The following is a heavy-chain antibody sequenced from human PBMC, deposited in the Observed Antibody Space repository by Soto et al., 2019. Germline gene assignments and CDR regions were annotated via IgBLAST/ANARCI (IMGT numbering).Heavy chain of an antibody. CDR2: IYYSGST. D-gene: IGHD3-22*01. V-gene: IGHV4-31*03. CDR1: GGSISSGGYY. J-gene: IGHJ6*02. Sequence: SETLSLTCTVSGGSISSGGYYWSWIRQHPGKGLEWIGYIYYSGSTYYNPSLKSRVTISVDTSKNQFSLKLSSVTAADTAVYYCARDLYYYDSSEGMDVWGQGTTVTVSS. CDR3: ARDLYYYDSSEGMDV.